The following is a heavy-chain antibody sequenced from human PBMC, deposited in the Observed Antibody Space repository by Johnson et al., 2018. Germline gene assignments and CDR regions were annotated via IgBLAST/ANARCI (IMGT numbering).Heavy chain of an antibody. CDR1: GISFSGSA. CDR3: TRSILVPDYDYGMDV. CDR2: IRSKANRYAT. D-gene: IGHD3-3*02. J-gene: IGHJ6*02. V-gene: IGHV3-73*02. Sequence: VQLQESGGGLVQPWGSLKLSCVASGISFSGSAMHWVRQASGKGLEWVGRIRSKANRYATAYAASVRGRFTISTDDSTNTAYLQSNSLKPDYTAMYYYTRSILVPDYDYGMDVWGQWTTVVVSS.